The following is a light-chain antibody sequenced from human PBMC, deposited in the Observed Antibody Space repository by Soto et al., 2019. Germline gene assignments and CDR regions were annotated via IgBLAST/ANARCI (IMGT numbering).Light chain of an antibody. V-gene: IGKV4-1*01. J-gene: IGKJ5*01. CDR1: QTVLSSSNNRNY. CDR3: HQPYDLPT. CDR2: WSS. Sequence: DIVMTQSPDSLAVSLGERATIKCKSSQTVLSSSNNRNYLVWYQQKSGQPPKLLIYWSSTRASGVPDRFTGSGSGTDFSLTISNNQAADVGIYYCHQPYDLPTFGQGTRLEL.